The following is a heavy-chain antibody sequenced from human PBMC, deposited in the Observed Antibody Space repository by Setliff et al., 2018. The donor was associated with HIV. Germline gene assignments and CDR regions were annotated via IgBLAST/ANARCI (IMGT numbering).Heavy chain of an antibody. CDR2: INQDGSEK. Sequence: GGSLRLSCAASGFSFSNYWMNWVRQVPGKGLEWVANINQDGSEKKYVDSMKGRLTISRDNAKNSLYLQMTSLRAEDTALYFCARDPRTDSSNAWFDSWGQGTLVTVSA. CDR3: ARDPRTDSSNAWFDS. CDR1: GFSFSNYW. D-gene: IGHD6-6*01. V-gene: IGHV3-7*03. J-gene: IGHJ5*01.